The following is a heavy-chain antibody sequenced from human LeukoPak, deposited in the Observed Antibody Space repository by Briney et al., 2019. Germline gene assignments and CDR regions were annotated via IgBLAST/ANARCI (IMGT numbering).Heavy chain of an antibody. Sequence: GGSLRLSCAASGFTFSSYWMSWVRQAPGKGLEWVANIKQDGSEKYYVDSVKGRFTISRDNAKNSLCLQMNSLRAEDTAVYYCAREGCSGGSCNLYYFDYWGQGTLVTVSS. D-gene: IGHD2-15*01. CDR1: GFTFSSYW. CDR2: IKQDGSEK. V-gene: IGHV3-7*01. J-gene: IGHJ4*02. CDR3: AREGCSGGSCNLYYFDY.